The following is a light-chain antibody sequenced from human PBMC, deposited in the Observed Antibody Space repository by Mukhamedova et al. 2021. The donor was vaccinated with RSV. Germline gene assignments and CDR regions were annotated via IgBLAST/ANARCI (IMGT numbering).Light chain of an antibody. Sequence: QQPGKAPTLLIFAASKLHNGVPSRFSGSGSGTDFTLTISRLQREDFATYYCQQAHTFPWTFGQGTKVEIK. CDR2: AAS. V-gene: IGKV1-12*01. CDR3: QQAHTFPWT. J-gene: IGKJ1*01.